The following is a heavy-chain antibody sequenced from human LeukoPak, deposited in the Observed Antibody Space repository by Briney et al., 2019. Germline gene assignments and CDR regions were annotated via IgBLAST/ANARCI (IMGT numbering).Heavy chain of an antibody. V-gene: IGHV3-30*02. CDR3: VKGLFDSSGYYPYFDY. CDR2: IWYDGSNK. Sequence: GGSLRLSCAASGFTFSSYGMHWVRQAPGKGLEWVTVIWYDGSNKYYADSVKGRFTISRDNSKNTLYLQMSSLRAEDTAVYYCVKGLFDSSGYYPYFDYWGQGTLVTVSS. D-gene: IGHD3-22*01. CDR1: GFTFSSYG. J-gene: IGHJ4*02.